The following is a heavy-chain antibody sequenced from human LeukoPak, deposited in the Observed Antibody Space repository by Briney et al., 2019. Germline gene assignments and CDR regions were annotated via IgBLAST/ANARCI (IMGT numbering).Heavy chain of an antibody. J-gene: IGHJ6*02. CDR2: IYYSGST. Sequence: PSETLSLTCTVPGGSVSSGSYYWSWIRQPPGKGLEWIGYIYYSGSTNYNPSLKSRVTISVDTSKNQFSLKLSSVTAADTAVYYCARGNPYYDFWSGPISNGMDVWDQGTTVTVSS. D-gene: IGHD3-3*01. V-gene: IGHV4-61*01. CDR3: ARGNPYYDFWSGPISNGMDV. CDR1: GGSVSSGSYY.